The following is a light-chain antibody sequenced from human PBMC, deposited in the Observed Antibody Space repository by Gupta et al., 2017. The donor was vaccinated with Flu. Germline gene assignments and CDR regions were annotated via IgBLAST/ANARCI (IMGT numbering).Light chain of an antibody. CDR2: NNH. J-gene: IGLJ3*02. V-gene: IGLV1-44*01. CDR3: AVWDDTLRGWV. CDR1: GSNIGRNT. Sequence: QSVLTQAPSASGAPGQRVTISCSGGGSNIGRNTVTWHQQFPGTAPKLLIYNNHKRPSGFPDRFSGSKSGTSASLAISGLQSEDEADYYCAVWDDTLRGWVFGGGTKLTVL.